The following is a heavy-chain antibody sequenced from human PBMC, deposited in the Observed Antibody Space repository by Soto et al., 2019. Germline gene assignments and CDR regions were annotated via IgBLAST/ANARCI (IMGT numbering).Heavy chain of an antibody. CDR3: ASDLRVVRGRSALHNWFDP. D-gene: IGHD3-10*01. Sequence: SETLSLTCTACGGSVNNGNYYWSWIRQPPGKELEWIGYVYYTGSTYSNPSLKSRLTLTIDTAKNQFSLNLTSVTAADTAVYCRASDLRVVRGRSALHNWFDPWGQGALVTVSS. J-gene: IGHJ5*02. V-gene: IGHV4-61*01. CDR1: GGSVNNGNYY. CDR2: VYYTGST.